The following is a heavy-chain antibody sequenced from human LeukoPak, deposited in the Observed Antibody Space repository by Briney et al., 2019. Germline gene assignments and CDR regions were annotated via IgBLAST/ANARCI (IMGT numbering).Heavy chain of an antibody. CDR2: IYYSGST. Sequence: SETLSLTCAVSGGSISSSSYYWGWIRQPPGKGLEWIGSIYYSGSTYYNPSLKSRVTISVDTSKNQFSLKLSSVTAADTAVYYCARQVVPAAPFDYWGQGTLVTVSS. CDR1: GGSISSSSYY. CDR3: ARQVVPAAPFDY. J-gene: IGHJ4*02. D-gene: IGHD2-2*01. V-gene: IGHV4-39*01.